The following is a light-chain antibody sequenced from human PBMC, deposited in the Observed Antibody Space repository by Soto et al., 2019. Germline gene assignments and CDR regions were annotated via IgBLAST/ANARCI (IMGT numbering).Light chain of an antibody. Sequence: QAVVTQEPSLTVSPGGTVTLTCGSSTGAVTSNHHPYWFLQKAGQAPRTLIYDTSNKHSWTPARFSGSLLGDKAALTLSGAQPEDEAQYYCLLSYNAARVFGGGTQLTVL. V-gene: IGLV7-46*01. CDR1: TGAVTSNHH. J-gene: IGLJ2*01. CDR3: LLSYNAARV. CDR2: DTS.